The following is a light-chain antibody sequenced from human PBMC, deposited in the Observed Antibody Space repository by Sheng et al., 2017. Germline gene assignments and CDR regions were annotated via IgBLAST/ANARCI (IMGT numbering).Light chain of an antibody. CDR1: QSITNN. J-gene: IGKJ1*01. CDR2: GAS. Sequence: EIVMTQSPATLSMSPGERVTLSCRASQSITNNLAWYQQRPGQAPRLLIYGASTRATGIPARFSGSGSGTEFTLTISSLQSADFAVYYCQQYNNRPRTFGQGTKVE. V-gene: IGKV3-15*01. CDR3: QQYNNRPRT.